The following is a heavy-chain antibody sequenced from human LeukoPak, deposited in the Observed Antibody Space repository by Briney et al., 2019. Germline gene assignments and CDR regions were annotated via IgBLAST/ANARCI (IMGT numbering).Heavy chain of an antibody. Sequence: GGSLRLSCAASGFTFSSDWMSWVRQAPGKGLEWVANIKQDGSEKYYVDSVKGRFTISRDNAKNSLYLQMNSLRAEDTAVYYCARLREIPVFGVVTKSTSYFDYWGQGTLVTVSS. D-gene: IGHD3-3*01. V-gene: IGHV3-7*01. CDR2: IKQDGSEK. J-gene: IGHJ4*02. CDR1: GFTFSSDW. CDR3: ARLREIPVFGVVTKSTSYFDY.